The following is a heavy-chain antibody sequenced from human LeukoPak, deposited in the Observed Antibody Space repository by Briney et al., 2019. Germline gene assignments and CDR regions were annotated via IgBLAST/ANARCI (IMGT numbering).Heavy chain of an antibody. CDR1: GYTLTSYD. CDR2: MNPNSGKT. Sequence: ASVKVSCKASGYTLTSYDINWVRQATGQGLEWMGWMNPNSGKTGYAQKFQGRITITADKSTSTAYMELSSLRSEDTAVYYCARDQGPYEIYGGDPFDYWGQGTLVTVSS. J-gene: IGHJ4*02. D-gene: IGHD3-9*01. V-gene: IGHV1-8*01. CDR3: ARDQGPYEIYGGDPFDY.